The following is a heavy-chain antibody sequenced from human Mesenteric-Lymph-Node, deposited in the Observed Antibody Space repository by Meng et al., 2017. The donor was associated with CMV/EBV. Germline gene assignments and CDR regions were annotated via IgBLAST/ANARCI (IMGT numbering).Heavy chain of an antibody. CDR1: GGSISSSSDY. V-gene: IGHV4-39*07. Sequence: SETLSLTCTVSGGSISSSSDYWGWIRQPPGKGLEWIGSIYYSGSTYYNPTLKSRVTITVDKSKNQFFRKLSTVTAADTAVDYCARIAAAGTYYFDYWGQGTLVTVSS. J-gene: IGHJ4*02. CDR2: IYYSGST. CDR3: ARIAAAGTYYFDY. D-gene: IGHD6-13*01.